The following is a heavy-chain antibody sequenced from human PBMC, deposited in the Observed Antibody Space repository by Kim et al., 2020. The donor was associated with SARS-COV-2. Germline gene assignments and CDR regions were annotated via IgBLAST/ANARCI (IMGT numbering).Heavy chain of an antibody. CDR3: ARSGMWFGEFSYYFDY. Sequence: GGSLRLSCAASGFTFSSYWMSWVRQAPGKGLEWVANIKQDGSEKYYVDSVKGRFTISRDNAKKSRYLQMNSLRAEDTAVYYCARSGMWFGEFSYYFDYWGQGTLVTVSS. V-gene: IGHV3-7*03. J-gene: IGHJ4*02. D-gene: IGHD3-10*01. CDR1: GFTFSSYW. CDR2: IKQDGSEK.